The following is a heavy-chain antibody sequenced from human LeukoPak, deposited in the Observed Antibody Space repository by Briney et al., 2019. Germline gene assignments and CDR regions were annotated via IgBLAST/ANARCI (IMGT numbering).Heavy chain of an antibody. Sequence: SETLSLTCAVYGGSFSGYYWSWVRQPPGKGLEWIGEINHSGSTNYNPSPKSRVTISVDRSKNQFSLKLSSVTAADTAVYYCARGGRRITMSLGAFDIWGQGTMVTVSS. CDR2: INHSGST. J-gene: IGHJ3*02. V-gene: IGHV4-34*01. CDR1: GGSFSGYY. CDR3: ARGGRRITMSLGAFDI. D-gene: IGHD3-22*01.